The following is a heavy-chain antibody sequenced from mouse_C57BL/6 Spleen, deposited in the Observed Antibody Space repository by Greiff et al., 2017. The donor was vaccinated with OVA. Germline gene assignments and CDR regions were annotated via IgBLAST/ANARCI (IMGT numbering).Heavy chain of an antibody. J-gene: IGHJ2*01. CDR2: IDPSDSAT. D-gene: IGHD2-4*01. CDR3: TRSPYYDYDKGYFDY. V-gene: IGHV1-52*01. Sequence: VQLQQPGAELVRPGSSVKLSCKASGYTFTSYWMHWVKQRPIQGLEWIGNIDPSDSATHYNQKFKDKATLTVDKSSSTAYMQLSSLTSEDSAVYYCTRSPYYDYDKGYFDYWGQGTTLTVSS. CDR1: GYTFTSYW.